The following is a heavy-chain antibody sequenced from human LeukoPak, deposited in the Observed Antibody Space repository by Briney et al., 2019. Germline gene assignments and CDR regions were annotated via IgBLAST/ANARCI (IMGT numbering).Heavy chain of an antibody. CDR3: ARDLSVGAKPDLGFDY. Sequence: GSLRLSCAASGFTFSSYAMHWVRQAPGKGLEWVAVISYDGSNKYYADSVKGRFTISRDNSKNTLYLQMNSLRAEDTAVYYCARDLSVGAKPDLGFDYWGQGSLVTVSS. J-gene: IGHJ4*02. CDR2: ISYDGSNK. CDR1: GFTFSSYA. V-gene: IGHV3-30*04. D-gene: IGHD1-26*01.